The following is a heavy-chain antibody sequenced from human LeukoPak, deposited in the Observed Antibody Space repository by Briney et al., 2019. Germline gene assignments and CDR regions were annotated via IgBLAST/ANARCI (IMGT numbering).Heavy chain of an antibody. CDR3: ASSPYDSSGFHMYY. J-gene: IGHJ4*02. D-gene: IGHD3-22*01. CDR1: GFTFDDYA. V-gene: IGHV3-9*01. Sequence: GGSLRLSCAASGFTFDDYAMHWVRQAPGKGLGWVSGISWNSGSIGYADSVKGRFTISRDNAKNSLYLQMNSLRAEDTALYYCASSPYDSSGFHMYYWGQGTLVTVSS. CDR2: ISWNSGSI.